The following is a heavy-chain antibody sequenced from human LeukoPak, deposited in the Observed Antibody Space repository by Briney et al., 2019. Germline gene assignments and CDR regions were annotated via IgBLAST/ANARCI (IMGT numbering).Heavy chain of an antibody. CDR2: IYYSGST. CDR3: ARREGYDSSGYYYRDAFDI. J-gene: IGHJ3*02. Sequence: PSETLSLTCTVSGGSISSYYWSWIRQPPGKGLEWIGYIYYSGSTNYNPSLESRVTISVDTSKNQFSPKLSSVTAADTAVYYCARREGYDSSGYYYRDAFDIWGQGTMVTVSS. V-gene: IGHV4-59*08. D-gene: IGHD3-22*01. CDR1: GGSISSYY.